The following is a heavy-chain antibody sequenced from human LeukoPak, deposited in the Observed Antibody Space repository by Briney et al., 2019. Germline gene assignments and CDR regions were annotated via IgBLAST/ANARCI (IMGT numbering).Heavy chain of an antibody. J-gene: IGHJ4*02. CDR1: GASITSGSFY. V-gene: IGHV4-61*02. Sequence: SETLSLTCTVSGASITSGSFYWSWIRQPAGKGLEWIGRIFTRGYTSYNPSLKSRVTIFVNTSQNDFSLKLTSMTAADTAAYYCARVGVGVNPDFWGQGTLVTVSS. CDR3: ARVGVGVNPDF. CDR2: IFTRGYT. D-gene: IGHD1-26*01.